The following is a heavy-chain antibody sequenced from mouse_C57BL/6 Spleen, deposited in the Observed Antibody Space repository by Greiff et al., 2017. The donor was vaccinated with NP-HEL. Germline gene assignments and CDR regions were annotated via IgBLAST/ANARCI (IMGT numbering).Heavy chain of an antibody. CDR2: INPSNGGT. CDR3: ARGGFITTVPPDY. J-gene: IGHJ2*01. Sequence: QVQLKQPGTELVKPGASVKLSCKASGYTFTSYWMHWVKQRPGQGLEWIGNINPSNGGTNYNEKFKSKATLTVDKSSSTAYMQLSSLTSEDSAVYYCARGGFITTVPPDYWGQGTTLTVSS. D-gene: IGHD1-1*01. CDR1: GYTFTSYW. V-gene: IGHV1-53*01.